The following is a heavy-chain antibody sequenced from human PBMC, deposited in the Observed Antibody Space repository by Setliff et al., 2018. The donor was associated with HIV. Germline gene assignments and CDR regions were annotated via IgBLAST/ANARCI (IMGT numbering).Heavy chain of an antibody. D-gene: IGHD5-12*01. Sequence: SETLSLTCTVSGGSISSYYWSWIRQPPGKGLEWIGYIYTSGSTTYNPSLKSRVTMSVDTPKNQFSLKVDSLTPADTAVYFCARGSQGGFDIDWYFDLWGRGTLVTVSS. CDR1: GGSISSYY. J-gene: IGHJ2*01. V-gene: IGHV4-4*09. CDR2: IYTSGST. CDR3: ARGSQGGFDIDWYFDL.